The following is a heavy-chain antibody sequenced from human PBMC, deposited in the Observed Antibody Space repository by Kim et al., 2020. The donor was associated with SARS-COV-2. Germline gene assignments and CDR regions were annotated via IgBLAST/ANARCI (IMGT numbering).Heavy chain of an antibody. CDR3: VKDRPSNWNDFTGGGIDF. D-gene: IGHD1-1*01. CDR2: VGGGGDDT. CDR1: AFSFSSYG. V-gene: IGHV3-23*01. Sequence: GGSLRLSCAASAFSFSSYGMTWVRQAPGKGLEWVSTVGGGGDDTYYPDSVKGRFTISRDNSKNTLFLQMNSLRAEDTAIYYCVKDRPSNWNDFTGGGIDFWGQGTLVTVSS. J-gene: IGHJ4*02.